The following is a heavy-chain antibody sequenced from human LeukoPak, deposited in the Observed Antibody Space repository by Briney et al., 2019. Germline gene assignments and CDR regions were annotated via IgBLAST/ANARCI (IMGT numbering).Heavy chain of an antibody. CDR2: IYYSGST. CDR1: GGSISSYY. Sequence: PSETLSLTCTVSGGSISSYYWSWIRQPPGKGLEWIGYIYYSGSTNYNPSLKSRVTISVDTSKNQFSLKLSSVTAADTAVYYCARGELSVLRFLEWLPLMPPYYMDVWGKGTTVTVSS. D-gene: IGHD3-3*01. CDR3: ARGELSVLRFLEWLPLMPPYYMDV. V-gene: IGHV4-59*01. J-gene: IGHJ6*03.